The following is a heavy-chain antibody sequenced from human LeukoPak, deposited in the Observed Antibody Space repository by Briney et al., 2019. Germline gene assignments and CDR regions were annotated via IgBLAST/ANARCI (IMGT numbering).Heavy chain of an antibody. CDR2: IIPIFGTA. J-gene: IGHJ4*02. D-gene: IGHD3-22*01. Sequence: SVQVSCKASGGTFSSYAISWVRQAPGQGLEWMGGIIPIFGTANYAQKFQGRVTITADESTSTAYMELSSLRSEDTAVYYCAREEYYDSSGWFDYWGQGTLVTVSS. V-gene: IGHV1-69*01. CDR1: GGTFSSYA. CDR3: AREEYYDSSGWFDY.